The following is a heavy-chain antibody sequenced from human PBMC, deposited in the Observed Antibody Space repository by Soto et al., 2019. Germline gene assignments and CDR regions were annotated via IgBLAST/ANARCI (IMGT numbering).Heavy chain of an antibody. CDR2: INAANGYT. J-gene: IGHJ5*02. V-gene: IGHV1-3*05. CDR1: GYTFTRYA. D-gene: IGHD2-15*01. Sequence: QVQLVQSGAEEKKSGASVKVSCKASGYTFTRYAAHWVRQAPGQRLEWMGWINAANGYTKYSQKFQGRVTITRFTMAVTAYLELTGLRSEATAVYYCARDEGLLCNGGRWYYGFDPWGQGTLVTVSS. CDR3: ARDEGLLCNGGRWYYGFDP.